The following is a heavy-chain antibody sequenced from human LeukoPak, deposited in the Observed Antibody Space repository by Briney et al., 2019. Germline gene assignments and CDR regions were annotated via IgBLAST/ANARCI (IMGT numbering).Heavy chain of an antibody. D-gene: IGHD4-17*01. Sequence: PGGSLRLSCAASEFAFSRYSMNWVRQAPGKGLEWVSYIDSTGSTTYYTDSVKGRFTISRDNAKNSLYLQMNSLRAEDTAVYYCARDLSTVTFFDLWGRGTLVTVSS. CDR2: IDSTGSTT. CDR3: ARDLSTVTFFDL. V-gene: IGHV3-48*04. J-gene: IGHJ2*01. CDR1: EFAFSRYS.